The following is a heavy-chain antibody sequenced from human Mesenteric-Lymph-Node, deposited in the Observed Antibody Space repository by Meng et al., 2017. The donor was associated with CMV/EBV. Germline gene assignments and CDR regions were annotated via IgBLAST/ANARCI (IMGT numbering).Heavy chain of an antibody. V-gene: IGHV4-59*01. CDR2: IHYSGTT. D-gene: IGHD5-18*01. Sequence: SETLSLTYTVSGGSISSYYWSWIRQPPGKGLEWIGYIHYSGTTTYNPSLKSRVTISVDTSKSQFSLKLSSVTAADTAVYYCARGPSLGYSYGFGWFDPWGQGTLVTVSS. CDR1: GGSISSYY. CDR3: ARGPSLGYSYGFGWFDP. J-gene: IGHJ5*02.